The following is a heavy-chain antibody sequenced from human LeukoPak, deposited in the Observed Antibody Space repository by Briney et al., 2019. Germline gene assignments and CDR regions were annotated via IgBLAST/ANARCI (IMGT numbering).Heavy chain of an antibody. CDR1: GYTFTSYG. CDR3: ARVYWGVLRFLEWLSPFDY. D-gene: IGHD3-3*01. J-gene: IGHJ4*02. Sequence: ASVKVSCKASGYTFTSYGISWVRQAPGQGLEWMGWISAYNGNTNYAQKLQGRVTMTTDTSTSTAYMELRSLRSDDTAVYYCARVYWGVLRFLEWLSPFDYWGQGTLVTVSS. CDR2: ISAYNGNT. V-gene: IGHV1-18*01.